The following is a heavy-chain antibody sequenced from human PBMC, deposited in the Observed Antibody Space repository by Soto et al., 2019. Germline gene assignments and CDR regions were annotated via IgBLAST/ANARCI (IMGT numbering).Heavy chain of an antibody. D-gene: IGHD4-4*01. J-gene: IGHJ3*02. V-gene: IGHV3-7*01. CDR2: IKQDGSEK. CDR3: LRDLTTDTDAFDI. CDR1: GFTFSSYW. Sequence: GGSLRLSCAASGFTFSSYWMSWVRQAPGKGLEWVANIKQDGSEKYYVDSVKGRFTISRDNAKNSLYPQMNSLRAEDTAVYYCLRDLTTDTDAFDICGQGTMVPVSS.